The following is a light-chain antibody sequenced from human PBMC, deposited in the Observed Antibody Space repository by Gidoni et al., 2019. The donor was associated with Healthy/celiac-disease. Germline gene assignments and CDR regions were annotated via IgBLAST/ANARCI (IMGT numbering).Light chain of an antibody. CDR3: QSYDSSLSGSV. V-gene: IGLV1-40*01. CDR1: SSNIGAGYD. CDR2: GNS. J-gene: IGLJ2*01. Sequence: QSVLTQPPSLSWAPGQRVTISCTGSSSNIGAGYDVHWYQQLPGTAPKLLIYGNSNRPSGVPDRFSGSKSGTSASLSITGLQAEDEADYYCQSYDSSLSGSVFGGGTKLTVL.